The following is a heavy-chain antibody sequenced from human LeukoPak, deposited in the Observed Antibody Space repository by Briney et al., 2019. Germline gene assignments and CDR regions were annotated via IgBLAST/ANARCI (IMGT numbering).Heavy chain of an antibody. CDR3: ARTDTREGYDYVWGSYRSDDAFDI. CDR2: ISSSSSYI. D-gene: IGHD3-16*02. Sequence: GGSLRLSCAASGFTFSSYSMNWVRQAPGKGLEWVSSISSSSSYIYYADSVKGLFTISRDNAKKSLYLQMNSLRAEDTAVYYCARTDTREGYDYVWGSYRSDDAFDIWGQGTMVTVSS. J-gene: IGHJ3*02. CDR1: GFTFSSYS. V-gene: IGHV3-21*01.